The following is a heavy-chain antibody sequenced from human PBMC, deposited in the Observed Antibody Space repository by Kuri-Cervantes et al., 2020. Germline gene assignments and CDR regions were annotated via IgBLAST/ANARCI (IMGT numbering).Heavy chain of an antibody. CDR1: GFTFSSYW. D-gene: IGHD3-10*01. Sequence: LSLTCAASGFTFSSYWMHWVRQGPGKGLEWVAVMSYDGSSEFYADSVKGRFTISRDNSKNTLYLQMNSLRPEDTAVYYCARVREFGDFEYWGQGTLVTVSS. CDR3: ARVREFGDFEY. CDR2: MSYDGSSE. J-gene: IGHJ4*02. V-gene: IGHV3-30-3*01.